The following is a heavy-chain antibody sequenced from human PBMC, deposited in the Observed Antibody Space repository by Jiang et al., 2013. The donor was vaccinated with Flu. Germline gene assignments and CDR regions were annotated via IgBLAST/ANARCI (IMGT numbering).Heavy chain of an antibody. Sequence: GAEVKKPGSSVKVSCKASGGTFSSSAISWVRQAPGRGLEWMGGIIPIFGTATYAQKLQGRVTITADKSTSTVYMEVSSLRSEDTAVYYCARGPDSSAYYYFYWGQGTPVTVSS. CDR1: GGTFSSSA. CDR3: ARGPDSSAYYYFY. J-gene: IGHJ4*02. CDR2: IIPIFGTA. V-gene: IGHV1-69*06. D-gene: IGHD3-22*01.